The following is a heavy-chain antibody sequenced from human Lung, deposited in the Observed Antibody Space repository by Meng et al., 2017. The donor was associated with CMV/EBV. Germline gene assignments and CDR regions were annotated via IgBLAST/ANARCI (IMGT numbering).Heavy chain of an antibody. CDR1: GYTSTTYD. CDR3: ERTRIEVEPDGTKIKYYNYGMDV. J-gene: IGHJ6*02. D-gene: IGHD2-15*01. CDR2: MNPNSGNT. Sequence: ASVKVSXKASGYTSTTYDINWVRQATGQGLEWMGWMNPNSGNTGYAQKFQGRVTMTRVTSISTAYMELSSLTSDDTAVYYCERTRIEVEPDGTKIKYYNYGMDVWGQGXTVTVSS. V-gene: IGHV1-8*01.